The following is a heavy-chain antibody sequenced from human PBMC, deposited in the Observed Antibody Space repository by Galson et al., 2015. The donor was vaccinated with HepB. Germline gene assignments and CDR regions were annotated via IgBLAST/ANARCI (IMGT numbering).Heavy chain of an antibody. D-gene: IGHD3-22*01. V-gene: IGHV3-23*01. CDR3: AKDKLVSYYYDSSDTG. J-gene: IGHJ4*02. CDR2: ISGSGGST. CDR1: GFTFSSYA. Sequence: SLRLSCAASGFTFSSYAMSWVRQAPGKGLEWVSAISGSGGSTYYADSVKGRFTISRDNSKNTLYLQMNSLRAEDTAVYYCAKDKLVSYYYDSSDTGWGQGTLVTVSS.